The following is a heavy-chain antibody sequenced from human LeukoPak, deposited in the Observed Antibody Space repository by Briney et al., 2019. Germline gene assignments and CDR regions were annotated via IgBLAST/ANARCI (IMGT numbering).Heavy chain of an antibody. V-gene: IGHV4-39*07. CDR3: ARSVYDQTYYYDSSGYPYFDY. CDR1: GGSISSSSYY. J-gene: IGHJ4*02. D-gene: IGHD3-22*01. CDR2: IYYSGST. Sequence: PSETLSLTCTVSGGSISSSSYYWGWIRQPPGKGLEWIGSIYYSGSTYYNLSLKSRVTISVDTSKNQFSLKLSSVTAADTAVYYCARSVYDQTYYYDSSGYPYFDYWGQGTLVTVSS.